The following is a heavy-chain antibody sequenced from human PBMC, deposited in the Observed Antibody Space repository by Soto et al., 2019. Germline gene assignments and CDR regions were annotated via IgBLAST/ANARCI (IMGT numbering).Heavy chain of an antibody. J-gene: IGHJ4*02. Sequence: QLQLQESGSGLVKPSQTLSLTCAVSGGSISSGGYSWSWIRQPPGKGLEWIGYIYHSGSTYYNPSLKSRVTISVARPTNQFSLKLSSVTAADTAVYYCAAGGGLPRYSWGQGTLVTVSS. D-gene: IGHD5-12*01. CDR1: GGSISSGGYS. CDR3: AAGGGLPRYS. V-gene: IGHV4-30-2*01. CDR2: IYHSGST.